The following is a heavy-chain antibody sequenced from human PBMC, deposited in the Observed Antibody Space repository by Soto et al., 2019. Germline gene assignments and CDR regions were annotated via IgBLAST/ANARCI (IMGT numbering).Heavy chain of an antibody. Sequence: EQLVESGGGVVQPGRSLRLSCVASEFTFNNYAMSWVRQAPGKGLEWVSGIGGSGRTTYYADSVKGRFTISRDNSNNTLFLQMNSLRAEDTAVYYCAKSRYSDSSGDFYDYWGQGTLVTVSS. D-gene: IGHD3-22*01. V-gene: IGHV3-23*04. CDR3: AKSRYSDSSGDFYDY. CDR2: IGGSGRTT. CDR1: EFTFNNYA. J-gene: IGHJ4*02.